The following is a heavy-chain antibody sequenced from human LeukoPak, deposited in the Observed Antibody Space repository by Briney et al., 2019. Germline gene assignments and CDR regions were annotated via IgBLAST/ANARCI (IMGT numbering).Heavy chain of an antibody. V-gene: IGHV3-30*03. Sequence: GGSLRLSCAASGFTFSSYGMHWVRQAPGKGLEWVAVISYDGSNKYYADSVKGRLTISRDNSKNTLYLQMNSLRAEDTAVYYCATSERGGDDYWGQGTLVTVSS. D-gene: IGHD3-10*01. CDR3: ATSERGGDDY. CDR1: GFTFSSYG. CDR2: ISYDGSNK. J-gene: IGHJ4*02.